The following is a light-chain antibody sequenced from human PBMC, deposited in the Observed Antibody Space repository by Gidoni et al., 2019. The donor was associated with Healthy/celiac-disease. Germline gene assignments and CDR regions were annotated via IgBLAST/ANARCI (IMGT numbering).Light chain of an antibody. J-gene: IGKJ1*01. Sequence: IVLTQSPGTLSLSPGERATLSCRASQSVSSSYLAWYQQKPGQAPRLLSYGASSRATGIPDRFSGSGSGTDFTLTISRLEPEDFAVYYCQQYGSSLGWTFXQXTKVEIK. CDR3: QQYGSSLGWT. V-gene: IGKV3-20*01. CDR2: GAS. CDR1: QSVSSSY.